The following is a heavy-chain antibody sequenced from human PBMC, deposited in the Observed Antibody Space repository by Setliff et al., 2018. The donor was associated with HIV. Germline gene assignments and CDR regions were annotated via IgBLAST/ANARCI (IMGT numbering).Heavy chain of an antibody. CDR3: ARARITMTGGRLEPYAFDR. CDR1: GGSFSTYY. Sequence: PSETLSLTCTVSGGSFSTYYWSWIRQPAGEGLGYIGRVHSTGTTIYNPSLKNRVTMSVDTSKNQLSLKLRSVTAADTAVYYCARARITMTGGRLEPYAFDRWGQGTKVTVSS. V-gene: IGHV4-4*07. CDR2: VHSTGTT. D-gene: IGHD3-22*01. J-gene: IGHJ3*01.